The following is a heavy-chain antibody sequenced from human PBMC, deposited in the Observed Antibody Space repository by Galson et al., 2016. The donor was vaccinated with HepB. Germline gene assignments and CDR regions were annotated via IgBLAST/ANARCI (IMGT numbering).Heavy chain of an antibody. J-gene: IGHJ6*03. CDR3: ATSGGMKYYYYMDF. CDR2: ISWNSGSI. CDR1: GLTFGSYA. V-gene: IGHV3-9*01. D-gene: IGHD1-26*01. Sequence: SLRLSCAASGLTFGSYAMSWVRQAPGKGLEWVSRISWNSGSIDYAGSVKGRFTISRDNAKNSLYLQMNSLRAEDTALYYCATSGGMKYYYYMDFCGKGTTGTVSS.